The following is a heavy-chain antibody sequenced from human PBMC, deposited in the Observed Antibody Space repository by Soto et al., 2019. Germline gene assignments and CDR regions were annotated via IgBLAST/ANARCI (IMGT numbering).Heavy chain of an antibody. J-gene: IGHJ4*02. CDR1: GGSISSGGYY. CDR3: ARGSTAYDIPYDY. V-gene: IGHV4-31*03. Sequence: QVQLQESGPGLLKPAQTLSLTCTVSGGSISSGGYYWSWIRQHPGKGLEWIGYIYYSGITYFNPYLKSRVIISVDTSENQFSLRLSSVTAADTAVYYCARGSTAYDIPYDYWGQGTLVTVSS. D-gene: IGHD3-9*01. CDR2: IYYSGIT.